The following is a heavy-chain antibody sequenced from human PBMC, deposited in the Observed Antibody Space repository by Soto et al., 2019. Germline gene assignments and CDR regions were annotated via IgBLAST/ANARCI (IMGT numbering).Heavy chain of an antibody. CDR3: ASAWGPSYYYGMDV. CDR1: GVTFSSYA. CDR2: IIPIFGTA. D-gene: IGHD3-16*01. J-gene: IGHJ6*02. V-gene: IGHV1-69*12. Sequence: QVQLVQSGAEVKEPGFSVKVSCKASGVTFSSYAISWVRQAPGHGLEWMGGIIPIFGTADYAQKFQGRVAITADASTSTAYMELSSLRSEDTAVYYCASAWGPSYYYGMDVWGQGTTVTVSS.